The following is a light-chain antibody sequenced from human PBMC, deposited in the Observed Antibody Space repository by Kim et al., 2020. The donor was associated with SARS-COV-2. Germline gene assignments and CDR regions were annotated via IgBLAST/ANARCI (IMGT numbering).Light chain of an antibody. CDR2: GAS. CDR3: QQYDNWPLT. Sequence: VSPGERATLSCRASQSVSSYLVWYQQKPGQAPRLLIYGASTRATGIPARFSGSGSGTEFTLTISSLQSQDFAVYYCQQYDNWPLTFGGGTKVDIK. CDR1: QSVSSY. V-gene: IGKV3-15*01. J-gene: IGKJ4*01.